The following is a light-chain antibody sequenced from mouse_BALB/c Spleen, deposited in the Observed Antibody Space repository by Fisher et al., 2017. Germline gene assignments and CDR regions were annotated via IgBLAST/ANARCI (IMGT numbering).Light chain of an antibody. CDR2: DTS. CDR1: SSVSS. Sequence: IVMTQSTAILSASPGEKVTMTCRASSSVSSSNLHWYQQKSGTSPKRWIYDTSNLAPGVPARFSGSGSGNSYSLTISSMEGEDAATYYCQQRSSYPYTFGGGTKLEIK. V-gene: IGKV4-59*01. CDR3: QQRSSYPYT. J-gene: IGKJ2*01.